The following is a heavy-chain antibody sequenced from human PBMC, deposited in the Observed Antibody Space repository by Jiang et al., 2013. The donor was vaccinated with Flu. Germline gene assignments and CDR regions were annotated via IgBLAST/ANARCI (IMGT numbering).Heavy chain of an antibody. CDR3: ARDPVDCSGGSCYGLDY. CDR2: IYHSGST. V-gene: IGHV4-38-2*02. Sequence: GLVKPSETLSLTCAVSGYSISSGYYWGWIRQPPGKGLEWIGSIYHSGSTYYNPSLKSRVTISVDTSKNQFSLKLSSVTAADTAVYYCARDPVDCSGGSCYGLDYWGQGTLVTVSS. CDR1: GYSISSGYY. J-gene: IGHJ4*02. D-gene: IGHD2-15*01.